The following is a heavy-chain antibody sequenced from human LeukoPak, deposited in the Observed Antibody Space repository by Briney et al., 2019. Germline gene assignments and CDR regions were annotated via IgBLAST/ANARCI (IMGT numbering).Heavy chain of an antibody. Sequence: PGGSLRLSCEASGFTFTTYSMTWVRQAPGKGLDWVSIISSGSSAIFSADALKGRFTISRDDAKNLLYLDMNSPRAEDTAVYYCARGHTAVTRHFDFWGQGTLVTVSS. D-gene: IGHD4-17*01. V-gene: IGHV3-21*01. CDR1: GFTFTTYS. CDR2: ISSGSSAI. J-gene: IGHJ4*02. CDR3: ARGHTAVTRHFDF.